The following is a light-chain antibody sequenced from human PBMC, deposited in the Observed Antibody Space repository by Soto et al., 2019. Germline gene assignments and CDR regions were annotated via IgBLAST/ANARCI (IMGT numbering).Light chain of an antibody. Sequence: DIQMTQSPSTLSASVGDRVTITCRASQSINTWLAWYQQKPGKAPKLLIYDASSLQSVVPLRFSGSGSGTEFTLTISSQQPDDFATYFCQKSNTFGQGTKLEIK. CDR3: QKSNT. J-gene: IGKJ2*01. CDR2: DAS. CDR1: QSINTW. V-gene: IGKV1-5*01.